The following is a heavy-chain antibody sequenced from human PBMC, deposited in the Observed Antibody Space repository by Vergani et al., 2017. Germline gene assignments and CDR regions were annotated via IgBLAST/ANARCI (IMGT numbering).Heavy chain of an antibody. CDR1: GGPFSSYA. Sequence: QVQLVQTGAEVKKPGSSVKVSCKASGGPFSSYAISWVRQAPGQGLEWMGGIIPIFGLANYAQKFQGRVTITADKSTSTAYMGLSSLRSEDTAVYYCARDEKTYYYDSSGPDDAFDIWGQGTMVTVSS. D-gene: IGHD3-22*01. CDR2: IIPIFGLA. V-gene: IGHV1-69*17. CDR3: ARDEKTYYYDSSGPDDAFDI. J-gene: IGHJ3*02.